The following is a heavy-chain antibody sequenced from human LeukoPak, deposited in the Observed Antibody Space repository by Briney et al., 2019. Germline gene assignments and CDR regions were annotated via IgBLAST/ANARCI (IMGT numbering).Heavy chain of an antibody. D-gene: IGHD2-2*01. CDR3: ARTRRCVSSRCNNIDD. V-gene: IGHV3-7*01. CDR2: VNEYGSEI. J-gene: IGHJ4*02. CDR1: GFTFSSYE. Sequence: PGGSLRLSCAASGFTFSSYEMNWVRQAPGKGLEWVAKVNEYGSEIFYVDSAKGRFTIFRDNGKNSLYLQMNRLRAEDTAVYYFARTRRCVSSRCNNIDDCGQGSLVTVP.